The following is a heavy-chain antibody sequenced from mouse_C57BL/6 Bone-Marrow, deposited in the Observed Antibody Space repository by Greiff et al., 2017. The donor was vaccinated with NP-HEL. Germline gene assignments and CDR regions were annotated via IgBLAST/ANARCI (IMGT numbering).Heavy chain of an antibody. V-gene: IGHV5-9*01. CDR1: GFTFSSYT. D-gene: IGHD1-1*01. Sequence: EVQLVESGGGLVKPGGSLKLSCAASGFTFSSYTMSWVRQTPEKRLEWVATISGGGGNTYYPDSVKGRFTISRDNAKNTLYLQMSSLRSEDTALYYCARDYGSSCSFAYWGQGTLVTVSA. CDR2: ISGGGGNT. J-gene: IGHJ3*01. CDR3: ARDYGSSCSFAY.